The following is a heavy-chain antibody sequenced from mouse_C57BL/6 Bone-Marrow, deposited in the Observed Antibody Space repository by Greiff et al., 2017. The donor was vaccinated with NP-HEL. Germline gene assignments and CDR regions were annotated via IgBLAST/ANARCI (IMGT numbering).Heavy chain of an antibody. V-gene: IGHV5-6*02. CDR3: ARRGYDDY. D-gene: IGHD2-2*01. CDR1: GFTFSSYG. J-gene: IGHJ2*01. CDR2: ISSGGSYT. Sequence: EVKVVESGGDLVKPGGSLKLSCAASGFTFSSYGMSWVRQTPDKRLEWVATISSGGSYTYYPDSVKGRFTISRDNAKNTLYLQMSSLKSEDTAMYYCARRGYDDYWGQGTTLTVSS.